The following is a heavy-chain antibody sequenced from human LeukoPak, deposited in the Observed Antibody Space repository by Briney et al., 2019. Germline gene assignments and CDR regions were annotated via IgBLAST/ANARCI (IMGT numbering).Heavy chain of an antibody. J-gene: IGHJ4*02. CDR1: GFSFSSYA. Sequence: PGGSLRLSCVASGFSFSSYAMHWVRQAPGEGLEWMAVISPDGSHKDYAESVKGRFTISRDNSKNTLYLQLNALSPEDMAMYYCAKVRGSSVVVAAASFESWGQGTLVSVSS. D-gene: IGHD2-15*01. CDR3: AKVRGSSVVVAAASFES. V-gene: IGHV3-30-3*02. CDR2: ISPDGSHK.